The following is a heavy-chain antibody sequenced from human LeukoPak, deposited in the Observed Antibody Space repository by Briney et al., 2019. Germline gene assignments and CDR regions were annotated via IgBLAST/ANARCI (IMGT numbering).Heavy chain of an antibody. D-gene: IGHD2-2*01. CDR2: ISHDGSNK. Sequence: GGSLRLSCVASGFTSKNYGMHWVRQAPGKGLEWVAVISHDGSNKYYADSVKGRFTISRESSQNTLYLQMNSLRVEDTAVYYCAKDVRTEAAAMTYWGQGSLVIVSS. V-gene: IGHV3-30*18. J-gene: IGHJ4*02. CDR3: AKDVRTEAAAMTY. CDR1: GFTSKNYG.